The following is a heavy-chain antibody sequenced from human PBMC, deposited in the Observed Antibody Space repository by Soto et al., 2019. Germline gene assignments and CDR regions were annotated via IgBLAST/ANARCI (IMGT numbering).Heavy chain of an antibody. CDR2: ISAYNGNT. J-gene: IGHJ4*02. D-gene: IGHD6-13*01. Sequence: ASVKVSFKASCYTFPIYGISWVLQSPGQGLEWMGWISAYNGNTNYAQKLQGRVTMTTDTSTSTAYMELRSLRSDDTAVYYCARGRGAAAWFDYWGQGTLVTVSS. CDR1: CYTFPIYG. CDR3: ARGRGAAAWFDY. V-gene: IGHV1-18*04.